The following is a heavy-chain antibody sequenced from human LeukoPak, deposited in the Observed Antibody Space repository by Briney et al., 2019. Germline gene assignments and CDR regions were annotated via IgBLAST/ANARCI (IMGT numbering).Heavy chain of an antibody. CDR3: ARELIAAATNWFDP. J-gene: IGHJ5*02. V-gene: IGHV4-34*01. CDR2: INHSGST. CDR1: GGSFSGYY. Sequence: SETLSLTCAVYGGSFSGYYWSWIRQPPGKGLEWIGEINHSGSTNYNPSLKSRVTISVDTSKNQFSLRLSSVTAADTAVYYCARELIAAATNWFDPWGQGTLVTVSS. D-gene: IGHD6-13*01.